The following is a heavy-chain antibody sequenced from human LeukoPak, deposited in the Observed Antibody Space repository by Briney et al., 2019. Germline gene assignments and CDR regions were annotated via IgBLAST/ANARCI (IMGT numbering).Heavy chain of an antibody. CDR2: IDPSDSYT. J-gene: IGHJ4*02. CDR1: GDSFTSYW. CDR3: ERLKFVGQQLTNY. Sequence: GESLKISCKGSGDSFTSYWISWVRQMPGKGLEWMGRIDPSDSYTNYSPSFQGHVTISADKSISTAYLQWSSLKASDTATYYCERLKFVGQQLTNYWGQGTLVTVSS. D-gene: IGHD6-13*01. V-gene: IGHV5-10-1*01.